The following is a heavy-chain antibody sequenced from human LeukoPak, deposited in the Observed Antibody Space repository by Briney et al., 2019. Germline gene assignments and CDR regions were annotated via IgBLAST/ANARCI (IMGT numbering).Heavy chain of an antibody. CDR2: INHSGST. CDR3: ARTRGYSYGPGGY. V-gene: IGHV4-34*01. J-gene: IGHJ4*02. D-gene: IGHD5-18*01. CDR1: GGSFSGYY. Sequence: SETLSLTCAVYGGSFSGYYWSWIRQPPGKGLEWIGEINHSGSTNYNPSLKSRVTISVDTSKNQFSLKLSSVTAADTAVYYCARTRGYSYGPGGYWGQGTLVTVSS.